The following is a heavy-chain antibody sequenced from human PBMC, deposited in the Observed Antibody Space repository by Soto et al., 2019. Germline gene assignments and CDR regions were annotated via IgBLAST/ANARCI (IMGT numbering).Heavy chain of an antibody. CDR1: GFTFSSYD. D-gene: IGHD3-3*01. CDR3: ARGVRYYDFWSGYYTWFDP. Sequence: GGSLRLSCAASGFTFSSYDMHWVRQATGKGLEWVSAIGTAGDPYYPGSVKGRFTISRENAKNSLYLQMNSLRAGDTAVYYCARGVRYYDFWSGYYTWFDPWGQGTLVTVSS. V-gene: IGHV3-13*05. J-gene: IGHJ5*02. CDR2: IGTAGDP.